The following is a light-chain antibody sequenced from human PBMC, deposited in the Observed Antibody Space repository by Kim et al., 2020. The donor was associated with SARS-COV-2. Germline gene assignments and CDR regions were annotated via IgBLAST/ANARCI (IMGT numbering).Light chain of an antibody. J-gene: IGKJ1*01. CDR3: QQSHSTPRT. V-gene: IGKV1-39*01. Sequence: DIQMTQSPSSLSASVGDRVTITCRASQSISDYLNWYQQRPGKAPKVLIYNAASLQSGVPSRFSGSGSGTDFTLTISSLHPADCATYYCQQSHSTPRTFGQGTKVDLK. CDR2: NAA. CDR1: QSISDY.